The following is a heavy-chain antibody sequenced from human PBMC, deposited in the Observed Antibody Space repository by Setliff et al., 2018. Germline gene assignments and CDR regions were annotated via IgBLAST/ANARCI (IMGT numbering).Heavy chain of an antibody. Sequence: GGSLRLSCATSGFTFTNYNMNWVRQAPGKGLEWVSSISYTSTYIYYADSVKGRFTTSRDNARNSLILQMNSLRAEDTAVYYCAGAFPGGTLDIWGHGTMVTVSS. CDR2: ISYTSTYI. J-gene: IGHJ3*02. V-gene: IGHV3-21*01. CDR1: GFTFTNYN. D-gene: IGHD3-16*01. CDR3: AGAFPGGTLDI.